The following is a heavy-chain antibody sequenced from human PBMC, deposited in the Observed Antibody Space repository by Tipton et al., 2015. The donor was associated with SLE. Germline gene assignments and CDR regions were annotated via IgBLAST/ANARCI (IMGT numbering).Heavy chain of an antibody. CDR2: IYYSGRT. V-gene: IGHV4-39*07. CDR1: GGSIISSSY. Sequence: TLSLTCTVSGGSIISSSYWGWIRQPPGKGLEWIGSIYYSGRTYYNPSLKSRVTISVDPSKNQFSLTLTSVTAADTAVYYCALSGSHHRDYYFDSWGQGHLVTVSS. J-gene: IGHJ4*02. CDR3: ALSGSHHRDYYFDS. D-gene: IGHD1-26*01.